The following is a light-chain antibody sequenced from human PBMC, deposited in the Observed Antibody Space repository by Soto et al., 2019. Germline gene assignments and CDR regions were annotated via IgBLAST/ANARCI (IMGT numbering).Light chain of an antibody. J-gene: IGLJ2*01. CDR3: CSYAGSSTLV. CDR2: EGT. CDR1: SSDVGKYNL. Sequence: QSALTQPASVSGSPGQSITISCTGTSSDVGKYNLVSWYQQHPGKAPKFIIYEGTKLPSGVSDRFSGSKSGNTASLTISGLQAEDEADYYCCSYAGSSTLVFGGGTKLTVL. V-gene: IGLV2-23*01.